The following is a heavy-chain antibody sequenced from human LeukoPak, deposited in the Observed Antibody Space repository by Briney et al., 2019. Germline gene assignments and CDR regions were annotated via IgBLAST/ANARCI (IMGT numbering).Heavy chain of an antibody. CDR3: ATDPASYCTSSTCDFDY. CDR1: GFTFSSYW. D-gene: IGHD2-2*01. CDR2: IKQDGSEK. J-gene: IGHJ4*02. Sequence: GGSLRLSCAASGFTFSSYWMSWVRQAPGEGLEWVANIKQDGSEKYYVDSVKGRFTISRDNVKNSLYLQMNNLGAEDTAIYYCATDPASYCTSSTCDFDYWGQGTLVTVSS. V-gene: IGHV3-7*01.